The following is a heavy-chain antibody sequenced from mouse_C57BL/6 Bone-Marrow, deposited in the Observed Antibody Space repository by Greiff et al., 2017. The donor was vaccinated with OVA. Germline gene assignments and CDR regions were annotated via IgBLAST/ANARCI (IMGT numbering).Heavy chain of an antibody. J-gene: IGHJ4*01. D-gene: IGHD2-1*01. V-gene: IGHV5-9-1*02. Sequence: DVKLVESGAGLVKPGGSLKLSCAASGFTFSSYAMSWVRQTPEKRLEWVAYISSGGDYIYYADTVKGRFTISRDNARNTLYRQMSRLKSEDTAMYYCTRLLDAMDYWGQGTSVTVSS. CDR2: ISSGGDYI. CDR1: GFTFSSYA. CDR3: TRLLDAMDY.